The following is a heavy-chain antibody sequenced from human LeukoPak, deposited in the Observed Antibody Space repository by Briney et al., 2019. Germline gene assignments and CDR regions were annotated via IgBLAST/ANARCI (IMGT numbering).Heavy chain of an antibody. Sequence: GGSLRLSCAASGFTFSSNGMHWVRQAPGKGLEWVAVISNDERNKDYADSVKGRFTISRDNSKNTLYLQVNTLRAEDTAVYYCAKDRSSSWSFDYWGQGTLVTVSS. CDR2: ISNDERNK. CDR3: AKDRSSSWSFDY. CDR1: GFTFSSNG. J-gene: IGHJ4*02. D-gene: IGHD6-13*01. V-gene: IGHV3-30*18.